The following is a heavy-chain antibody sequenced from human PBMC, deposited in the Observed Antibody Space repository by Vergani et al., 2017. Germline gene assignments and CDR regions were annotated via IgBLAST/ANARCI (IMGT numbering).Heavy chain of an antibody. J-gene: IGHJ3*02. V-gene: IGHV1-18*01. CDR3: ARAVGPDAFDI. CDR2: ISAYNGNT. Sequence: QVQLVQSGAEVKKPGASVTVSCKASGYTFTSYGISWVRQAPGQRREWMGWISAYNGNTNYAQKLQVRVTMTTDTSTSTAYSELRSLRSDDTAVYYCARAVGPDAFDIWGQGTMVTVSS. D-gene: IGHD1-26*01. CDR1: GYTFTSYG.